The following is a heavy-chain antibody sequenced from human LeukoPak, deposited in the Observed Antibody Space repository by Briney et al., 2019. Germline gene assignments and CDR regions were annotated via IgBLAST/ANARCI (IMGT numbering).Heavy chain of an antibody. V-gene: IGHV1-18*01. CDR1: GYTFTIYG. CDR2: ISAYNGNT. J-gene: IGHJ4*02. CDR3: ARLQTAPELDY. D-gene: IGHD1-14*01. Sequence: GASVTVSCTSSGYTFTIYGISWVRQAPGQGLEWMGWISAYNGNTNYAQKLQGRVTMTTDTSTSTAYMELRSLRSDDTAVYYCARLQTAPELDYWGQGTLVTVSS.